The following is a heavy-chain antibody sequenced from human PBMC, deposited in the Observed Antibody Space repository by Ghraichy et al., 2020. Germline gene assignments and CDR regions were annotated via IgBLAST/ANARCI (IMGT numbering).Heavy chain of an antibody. CDR2: ISGSGGST. D-gene: IGHD1-1*01. J-gene: IGHJ4*02. CDR3: AKDRPRTTGTTFFGAR. CDR1: GFTFSSYA. V-gene: IGHV3-23*01. Sequence: GESLNISCAASGFTFSSYAMSWVRQAPGKGLEWVSAISGSGGSTYYADSVKGRFTISRDNSKNTLYLQMNSLRAEDTAVYYCAKDRPRTTGTTFFGARWGQGTLVTVSS.